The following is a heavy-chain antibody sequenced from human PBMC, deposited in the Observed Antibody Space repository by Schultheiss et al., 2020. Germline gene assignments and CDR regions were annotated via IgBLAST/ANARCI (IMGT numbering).Heavy chain of an antibody. V-gene: IGHV3-30*18. CDR2: ILYDGSNK. D-gene: IGHD5-18*01. CDR1: GFTFSSYG. CDR3: ANPPDTAMAYYYYYGMDG. Sequence: GGSLRLSCAASGFTFSSYGMHWVRKAPGKGLEGVAVILYDGSNKYYADSVKGRFTISRDNSKNTLYLQMNSLRAEDTAVYYCANPPDTAMAYYYYYGMDGWGQGTTVTVSS. J-gene: IGHJ6*02.